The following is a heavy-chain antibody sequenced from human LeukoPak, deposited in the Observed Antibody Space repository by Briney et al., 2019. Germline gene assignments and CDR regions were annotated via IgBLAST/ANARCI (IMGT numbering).Heavy chain of an antibody. V-gene: IGHV3-23*01. CDR3: AKGRYDYGDYAHFQR. J-gene: IGHJ1*01. D-gene: IGHD4-17*01. Sequence: PGGSLRLSCEASGFTFNNYAMSWVRQAPGKGLEWVSVISGSGGSTYFADSVKGRFTISRDNSKNTLYLQMNSLRAEDTALYYCAKGRYDYGDYAHFQRWGQGTLVTVSS. CDR2: ISGSGGST. CDR1: GFTFNNYA.